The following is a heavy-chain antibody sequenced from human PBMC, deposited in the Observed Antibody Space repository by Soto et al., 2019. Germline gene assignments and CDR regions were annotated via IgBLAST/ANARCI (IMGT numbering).Heavy chain of an antibody. J-gene: IGHJ4*02. Sequence: PGGSLRLSCAASGFTFDDYAMHWVRQASGKGLEWVAGIRRNSGSIYYADSVKGRFTISRDNAKNSLYLQMNSLRAEDTAVYYCARQYYDFWSGYAPIYFDYWGQGTLVTVSS. CDR1: GFTFDDYA. CDR2: IRRNSGSI. CDR3: ARQYYDFWSGYAPIYFDY. V-gene: IGHV3-9*01. D-gene: IGHD3-3*01.